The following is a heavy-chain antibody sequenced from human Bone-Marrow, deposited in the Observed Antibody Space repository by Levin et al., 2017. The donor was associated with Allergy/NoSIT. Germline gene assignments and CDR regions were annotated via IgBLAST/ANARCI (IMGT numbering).Heavy chain of an antibody. D-gene: IGHD1-1*01. CDR3: ARAYSWNDIYPSALDH. CDR1: GFIFSSYS. V-gene: IGHV3-21*01. Sequence: PGGSLRLSCAASGFIFSSYSMNWVRQAPGKGLEWVSSISSSSSYIYYADSMKGRFTISRDNAKNSLYLQMNSLRAEDTAVYYCARAYSWNDIYPSALDHWGQGTLVTVSS. CDR2: ISSSSSYI. J-gene: IGHJ5*02.